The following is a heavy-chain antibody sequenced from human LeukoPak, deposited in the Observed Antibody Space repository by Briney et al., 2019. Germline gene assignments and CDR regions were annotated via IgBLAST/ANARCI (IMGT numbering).Heavy chain of an antibody. Sequence: SETLSLTCTASGYSISSGYYWGWIRQPPGKGLEWIGSIYHSGSTYYNPSLKSRVTISVDTSKNQFSLKLSSVTAEDTAVYYCARDRRGDLDYWGQGTLVTVSS. CDR2: IYHSGST. CDR3: ARDRRGDLDY. V-gene: IGHV4-38-2*02. J-gene: IGHJ4*02. CDR1: GYSISSGYY. D-gene: IGHD3-10*01.